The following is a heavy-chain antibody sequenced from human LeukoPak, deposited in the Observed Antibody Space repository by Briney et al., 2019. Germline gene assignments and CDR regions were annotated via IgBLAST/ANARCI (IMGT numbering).Heavy chain of an antibody. Sequence: GESLKISCKGSGFSFASYWIAWVRQMPGEGLEWMGIMNPGNSDTRYSPSFQGQVTFSADKSIGTAYLQWSSLKASDTAMYYCARRIAATGREFDYWGQGILVTVSS. J-gene: IGHJ4*02. CDR3: ARRIAATGREFDY. V-gene: IGHV5-51*01. CDR1: GFSFASYW. CDR2: MNPGNSDT. D-gene: IGHD6-13*01.